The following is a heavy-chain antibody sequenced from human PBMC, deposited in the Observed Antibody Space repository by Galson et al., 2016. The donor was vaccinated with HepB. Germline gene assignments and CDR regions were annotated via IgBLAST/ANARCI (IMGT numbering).Heavy chain of an antibody. CDR3: AKPLYESSALPLGS. Sequence: SLRLSCAASGFSFDNYSMHWVRQAPGRGLEWVSLIGWDGVGTYYADSVKGRFTISRDNSKNSLYLQMHSLRPEDTALYFCAKPLYESSALPLGSWGQGALVTVSS. D-gene: IGHD3-22*01. J-gene: IGHJ5*02. CDR2: IGWDGVGT. V-gene: IGHV3-43*01. CDR1: GFSFDNYS.